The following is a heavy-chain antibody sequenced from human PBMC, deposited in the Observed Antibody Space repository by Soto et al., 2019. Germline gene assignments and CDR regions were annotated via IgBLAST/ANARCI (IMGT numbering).Heavy chain of an antibody. Sequence: GASVKVSCKASGYTFTSYGISWVRQAPGQGLEWMGWISAYNGNTNYAQKLQGRVTMTTDTSTSTAYMELRSLRSDDTAVYYCARKFDSGSGPDKQSYYFDYWGQGTLVTVSS. J-gene: IGHJ4*02. V-gene: IGHV1-18*01. D-gene: IGHD2-15*01. CDR3: ARKFDSGSGPDKQSYYFDY. CDR1: GYTFTSYG. CDR2: ISAYNGNT.